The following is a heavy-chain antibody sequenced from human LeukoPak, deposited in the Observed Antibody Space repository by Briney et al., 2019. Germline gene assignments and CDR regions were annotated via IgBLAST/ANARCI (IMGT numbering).Heavy chain of an antibody. D-gene: IGHD3-10*01. J-gene: IGHJ4*02. CDR2: INEDGSEK. Sequence: GGSLRLSCAASGFTFSNYWMTWVRQAPGKGLEWVANINEDGSEKHYMESVKGRFTISRDNAKNSLYLRMNSLRAEDTGVYYCSRDSGKKDDYWGQGTLVTVS. CDR3: SRDSGKKDDY. V-gene: IGHV3-7*01. CDR1: GFTFSNYW.